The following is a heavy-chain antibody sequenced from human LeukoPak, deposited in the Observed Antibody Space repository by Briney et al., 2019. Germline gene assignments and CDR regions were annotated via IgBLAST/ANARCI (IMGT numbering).Heavy chain of an antibody. V-gene: IGHV3-53*01. CDR1: GFTVSSNY. D-gene: IGHD1-26*01. J-gene: IGHJ3*02. CDR3: ARDFSGRGDAFDI. CDR2: IYSDGNT. Sequence: GGSLRLSCAASGFTVSSNYMGWVRQAPGKGLEWVSVIYSDGNTYYADSVKGRFTISRDNSKNTLYLQMNSLRAEDTAVYYCARDFSGRGDAFDIWGQGTMVTVSS.